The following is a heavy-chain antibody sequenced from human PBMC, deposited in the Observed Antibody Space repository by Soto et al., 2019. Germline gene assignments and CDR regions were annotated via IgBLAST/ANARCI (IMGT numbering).Heavy chain of an antibody. J-gene: IGHJ6*02. CDR3: ARLGVVPAATYYYGMDV. CDR1: GGTFSSYA. Sequence: GASVKVSCKASGGTFSSYAISWVRQAPGQGLEWMGGIIPIFGTANYAQKFQGRVTITADESTSTAYMELSSLRSEDTAVYYCARLGVVPAATYYYGMDVWGQGTTVTVSS. D-gene: IGHD2-2*01. V-gene: IGHV1-69*13. CDR2: IIPIFGTA.